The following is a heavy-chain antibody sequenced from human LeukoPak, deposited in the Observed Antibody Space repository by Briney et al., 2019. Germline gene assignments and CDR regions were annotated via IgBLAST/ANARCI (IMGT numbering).Heavy chain of an antibody. CDR1: GGSISSYY. CDR3: ARGGSKEFGDGMDV. CDR2: IYTSGST. V-gene: IGHV4-4*07. J-gene: IGHJ6*02. D-gene: IGHD3-10*01. Sequence: SETLSLTCTASGGSISSYYWSWIRQPAGKGLEWIGRIYTSGSTNYNPSLKSRVTMSVDTSKNQFSLKLSSVTAADTAVYYCARGGSKEFGDGMDVWGQGTTVTVSS.